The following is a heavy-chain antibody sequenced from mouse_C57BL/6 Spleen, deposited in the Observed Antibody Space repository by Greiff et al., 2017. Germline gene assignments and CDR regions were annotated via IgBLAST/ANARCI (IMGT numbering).Heavy chain of an antibody. J-gene: IGHJ4*01. D-gene: IGHD1-1*01. V-gene: IGHV1-69*01. CDR1: GYTFPSYW. Sequence: QVQLQQPGAELVMPGASVKLSCKASGYTFPSYWMHWVKQRPGQGLEWIGEIDPSDSYINYNQKFKGKSTLTVDKSSSTAYMQLSSLTSEDSAVYYCARHYGSYAMDYWGQGTSVTVSS. CDR3: ARHYGSYAMDY. CDR2: IDPSDSYI.